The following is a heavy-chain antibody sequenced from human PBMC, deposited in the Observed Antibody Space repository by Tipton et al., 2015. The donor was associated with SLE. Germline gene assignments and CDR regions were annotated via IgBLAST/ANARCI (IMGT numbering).Heavy chain of an antibody. V-gene: IGHV4-61*09. CDR3: PLYDYVWGYDAFDI. Sequence: TLSLTCTVSGGSISSGSYYWSWIRQPPGKGLEWIGYIYTSGSTNYNPSLKSRVTISVDTSKNQFSLKLSPVTAADTAVYYCPLYDYVWGYDAFDIWGQGTMVTVSS. D-gene: IGHD3-16*01. CDR1: GGSISSGSYY. CDR2: IYTSGST. J-gene: IGHJ3*02.